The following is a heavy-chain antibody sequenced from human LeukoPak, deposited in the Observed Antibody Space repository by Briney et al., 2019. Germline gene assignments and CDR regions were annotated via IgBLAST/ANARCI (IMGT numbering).Heavy chain of an antibody. D-gene: IGHD5-12*01. CDR3: AKDLHSGYDFGLNWFDA. J-gene: IGHJ5*02. V-gene: IGHV3-30*02. CDR2: IRYDGSNK. Sequence: PGGSLRLSCAASGFTFSSYSMNWVRQAPGKGLEWVAFIRYDGSNKYYADSVKGRFTISRDNSKNTLYLQMNSLRAEDTAVYYCAKDLHSGYDFGLNWFDAWGQGTLVTVSS. CDR1: GFTFSSYS.